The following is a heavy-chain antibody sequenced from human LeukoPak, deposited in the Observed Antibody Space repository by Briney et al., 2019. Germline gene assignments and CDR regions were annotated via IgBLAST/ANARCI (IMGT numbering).Heavy chain of an antibody. Sequence: PGGSLRLSCAASGFTFSSYSMNWVRQAPGKGLEWVSSISSSSSYIYYADSVKGRFTISRDNAKDSLYLQMNSLRAEDTAVYYCARDVLVVPAAVVLDYWGQGTLVTVSS. CDR1: GFTFSSYS. CDR2: ISSSSSYI. V-gene: IGHV3-21*01. J-gene: IGHJ4*02. D-gene: IGHD2-2*01. CDR3: ARDVLVVPAAVVLDY.